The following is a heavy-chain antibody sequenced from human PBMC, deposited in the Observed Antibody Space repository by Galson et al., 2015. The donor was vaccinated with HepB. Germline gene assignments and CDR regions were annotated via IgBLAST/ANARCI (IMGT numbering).Heavy chain of an antibody. Sequence: SVKVSCKASGDTVSSNIINWVRQAPGQGLEWMGWIIPIFDSTNYAQKFLGRIIITADESTSTAYMELSSLRSEDTAVYYCARGPELGTGSYYFDSWGQGALVTVAT. CDR3: ARGPELGTGSYYFDS. CDR1: GDTVSSNI. D-gene: IGHD7-27*01. V-gene: IGHV1-69*13. J-gene: IGHJ4*02. CDR2: IIPIFDST.